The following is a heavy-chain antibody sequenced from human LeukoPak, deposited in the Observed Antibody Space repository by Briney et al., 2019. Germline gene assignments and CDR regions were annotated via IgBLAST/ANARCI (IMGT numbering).Heavy chain of an antibody. CDR3: ARVAGYCSGGSCNSDY. J-gene: IGHJ4*02. Sequence: SVKVSCKASGVTFSSYAIRWVRQAPGQGLEWMGGIIPIFGTANYAQKFQGRVTITADKSTSTAYMELSSLRSEDTAVYYCARVAGYCSGGSCNSDYWGQGTLVTVSS. V-gene: IGHV1-69*06. CDR2: IIPIFGTA. D-gene: IGHD2-15*01. CDR1: GVTFSSYA.